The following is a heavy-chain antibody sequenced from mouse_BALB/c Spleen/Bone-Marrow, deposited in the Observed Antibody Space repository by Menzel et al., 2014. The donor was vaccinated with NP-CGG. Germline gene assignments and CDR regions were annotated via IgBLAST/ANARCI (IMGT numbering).Heavy chain of an antibody. V-gene: IGHV2-5-1*01. Sequence: QVQLQQSGPSLVQPSQSLSITCTVSGFSLTSYGIYWVRQSPGKGLEWLGVIWRGGTTDYNAAFMSRLSITKDNSKSQVFFKMNSLQADDTAIYYCAKGHYGSSPFAYWGQGTLVTVSA. CDR2: IWRGGTT. D-gene: IGHD1-1*01. CDR3: AKGHYGSSPFAY. CDR1: GFSLTSYG. J-gene: IGHJ3*01.